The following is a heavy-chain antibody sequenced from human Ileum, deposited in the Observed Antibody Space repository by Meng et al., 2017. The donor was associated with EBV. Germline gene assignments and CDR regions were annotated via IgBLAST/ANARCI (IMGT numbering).Heavy chain of an antibody. V-gene: IGHV4-4*02. Sequence: QVQLQESGPGLVNPSGTLSLTCAVSGDSISSNNWWSRVRQPPGKGLEWIGEIYHSGSTNYNPSFKSRVTMSVDKSKNQISLNLSSVTAADTAVYYCASGRDYAWHSWGRGTLVTVSS. CDR1: GDSISSNNW. J-gene: IGHJ4*02. D-gene: IGHD4-17*01. CDR2: IYHSGST. CDR3: ASGRDYAWHS.